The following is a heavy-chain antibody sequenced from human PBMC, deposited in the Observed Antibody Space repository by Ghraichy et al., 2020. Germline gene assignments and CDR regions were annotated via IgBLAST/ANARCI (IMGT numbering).Heavy chain of an antibody. CDR3: ARDRVFIL. Sequence: GGSLRLSCEASGFNFVNYPMHWVRQAPGKGLEWVATVAYDGSKKFYAYFLTGRFTITRDNSNNTLFVQMNSLAPADTAIYYCARDRVFILWGQGTLVSVSS. D-gene: IGHD3-16*02. J-gene: IGHJ4*02. CDR2: VAYDGSKK. CDR1: GFNFVNYP. V-gene: IGHV3-30*04.